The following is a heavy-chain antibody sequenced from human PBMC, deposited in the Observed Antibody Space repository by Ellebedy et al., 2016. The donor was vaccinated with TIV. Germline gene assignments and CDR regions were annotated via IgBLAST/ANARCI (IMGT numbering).Heavy chain of an antibody. Sequence: GESLKISXAASGFTFSDYYMSWIRQAPGKGLEWVSYISSSGSTIYYADSVKGRFTISRDNAKNSLYLQMNSLRAEDTAVYYCARGGSSSWTYNWFDPWGQGTLVTVSS. CDR2: ISSSGSTI. J-gene: IGHJ5*02. CDR3: ARGGSSSWTYNWFDP. V-gene: IGHV3-11*01. CDR1: GFTFSDYY. D-gene: IGHD6-13*01.